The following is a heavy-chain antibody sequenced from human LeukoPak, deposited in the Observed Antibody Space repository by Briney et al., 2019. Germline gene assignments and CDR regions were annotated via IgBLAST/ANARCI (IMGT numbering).Heavy chain of an antibody. V-gene: IGHV3-23*01. CDR1: GFTFSSYG. Sequence: GGSLRLSCAASGFTFSSYGMTWVRQAPGKGLEWVSAISGSGGYTYYADSVKGRFTISRDNSKNKLYLQMNSLRAEDTAVYYCAKGLRVAGTSRYYFYMDVWGKGTTVTISS. J-gene: IGHJ6*03. D-gene: IGHD6-19*01. CDR2: ISGSGGYT. CDR3: AKGLRVAGTSRYYFYMDV.